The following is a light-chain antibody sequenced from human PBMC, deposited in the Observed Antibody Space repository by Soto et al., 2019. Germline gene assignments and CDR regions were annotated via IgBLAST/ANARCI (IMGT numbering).Light chain of an antibody. CDR3: NSYRSINNLEGV. CDR2: DVT. CDR1: SSFVGGYYR. Sequence: QSVLTQPASVSGSPGQSITISCTGISSFVGGYYRVSWYQHHPGKAPRVMIFDVTKRPSGVSSRFSGSKSGNTASLTISGLQAEDEATYYCNSYRSINNLEGVFGGGTKVTVL. V-gene: IGLV2-14*03. J-gene: IGLJ3*02.